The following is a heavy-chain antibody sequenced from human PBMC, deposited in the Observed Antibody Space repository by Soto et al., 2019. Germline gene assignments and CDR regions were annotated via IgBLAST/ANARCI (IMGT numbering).Heavy chain of an antibody. Sequence: QVQLQESGPGLVKPSQTLSLTCTVSGGSISSGDYYWSWIRQPPGKGLEWIGYIYYSGSTYYNPSLRIRVTISVDTSKNQFSLKLSSVTAADTAVYYCARGVLVPAASTDYYYYGMDVWGQGTTVTVSS. D-gene: IGHD2-2*01. V-gene: IGHV4-30-4*01. CDR2: IYYSGST. J-gene: IGHJ6*02. CDR3: ARGVLVPAASTDYYYYGMDV. CDR1: GGSISSGDYY.